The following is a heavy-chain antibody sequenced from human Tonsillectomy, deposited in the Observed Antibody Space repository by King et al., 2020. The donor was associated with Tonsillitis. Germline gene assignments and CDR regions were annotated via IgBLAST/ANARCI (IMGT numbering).Heavy chain of an antibody. V-gene: IGHV1-3*01. J-gene: IGHJ6*02. CDR1: GYTFTRYA. CDR2: INAGNGNT. D-gene: IGHD3-3*01. Sequence: VQLVQSGAEVKKPGASVKVSCKASGYTFTRYAMHWVRQAPGQRLEWMGWINAGNGNTKYSQKFQGRLSITRDTSATTAHMELSSLRSEDTAVYYCASGSGPMRDLMNYYYYGLDVWGQGTTVTVS. CDR3: ASGSGPMRDLMNYYYYGLDV.